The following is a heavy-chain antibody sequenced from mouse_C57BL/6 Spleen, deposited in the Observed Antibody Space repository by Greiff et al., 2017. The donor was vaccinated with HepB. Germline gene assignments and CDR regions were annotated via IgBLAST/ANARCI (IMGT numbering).Heavy chain of an antibody. CDR1: GYAFTNYL. Sequence: QVQLQQSGAELVRPGTSVKVSCKASGYAFTNYLIEWVKQRPGQGLEWIGVINPGSGGTNYNEKFKGKATLTADKSSSTAYMQLSSLTSEDSAVYFCARGGANPLTLDYWGQGTTLTVSS. CDR2: INPGSGGT. J-gene: IGHJ2*01. CDR3: ARGGANPLTLDY. V-gene: IGHV1-54*01. D-gene: IGHD3-1*01.